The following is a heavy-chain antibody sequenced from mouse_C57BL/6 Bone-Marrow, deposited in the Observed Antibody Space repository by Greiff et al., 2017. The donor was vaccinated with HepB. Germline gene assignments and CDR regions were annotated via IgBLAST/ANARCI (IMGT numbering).Heavy chain of an antibody. D-gene: IGHD1-1*01. Sequence: QVHVKQSGAELAKPGASVPLSCKASGYTFTSYWMHWVKQTPGQGLEWIGYINPSSGYTKYNQKFKDTATLTADKSSSTAYMQLSSLTYEDSAVYYCANYYGSSYWYFDVWGTGTTVTVSS. CDR1: GYTFTSYW. CDR2: INPSSGYT. J-gene: IGHJ1*03. CDR3: ANYYGSSYWYFDV. V-gene: IGHV1-7*01.